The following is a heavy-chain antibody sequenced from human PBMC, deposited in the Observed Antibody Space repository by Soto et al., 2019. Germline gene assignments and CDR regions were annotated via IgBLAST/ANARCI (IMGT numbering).Heavy chain of an antibody. V-gene: IGHV5-51*01. CDR3: ARQLFGVVINAYWFDP. CDR2: IYPGDSDT. J-gene: IGHJ5*02. D-gene: IGHD3-3*01. CDR1: VYSFTSYW. Sequence: GESLKISCKGSVYSFTSYWIGWVRQMPGKGLEWMGIIYPGDSDTRYSPSFQGQVTISADKSISTAYLQWSSLKASDTAMYYCARQLFGVVINAYWFDPWGKGTLVTDSS.